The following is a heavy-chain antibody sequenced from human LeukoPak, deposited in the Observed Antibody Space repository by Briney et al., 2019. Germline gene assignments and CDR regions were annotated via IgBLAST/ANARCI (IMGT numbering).Heavy chain of an antibody. D-gene: IGHD3-3*01. CDR1: GFTFSNAW. V-gene: IGHV3-15*01. Sequence: GGSLRLSCAASGFTFSNAWMSWARQAPGKGLEWVGRIKSKTDGGTTDYAAPVKGRFTISRDDSKSTLYLQMNSLKTEDTAVYYCTTRSGFWSGSDYWGRGTLVTVFS. CDR3: TTRSGFWSGSDY. J-gene: IGHJ4*02. CDR2: IKSKTDGGTT.